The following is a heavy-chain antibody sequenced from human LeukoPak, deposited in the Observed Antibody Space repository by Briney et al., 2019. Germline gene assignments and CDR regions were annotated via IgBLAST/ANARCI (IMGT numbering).Heavy chain of an antibody. CDR3: TRYRGRYNCFDP. J-gene: IGHJ5*02. D-gene: IGHD1-26*01. V-gene: IGHV3-73*01. CDR1: GYSVSDSI. Sequence: LSGGSLILACVASGYSVSDSIVHWGRQSSGRGLEWVGLIDKKDNLYATAYAESVKGRFTISRDDSRDTAFLHMDSLKTEDTALYFCTRYRGRYNCFDPWAQRPLVTVSS. CDR2: IDKKDNLYAT.